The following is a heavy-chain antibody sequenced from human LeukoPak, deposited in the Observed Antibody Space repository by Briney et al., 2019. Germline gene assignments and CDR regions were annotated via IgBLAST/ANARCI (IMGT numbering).Heavy chain of an antibody. J-gene: IGHJ4*02. CDR1: GYTHTSYG. Sequence: GASVPVTCKASGYTHTSYGSHWVRPPPGQGLAWMGWISAYNGNTNYAQKLQGRVTMTTDTSTSTAYMELRSLRSDDTAVYYWARGRGYSGYDSSYFDYWGQGNLVTVSS. CDR2: ISAYNGNT. CDR3: ARGRGYSGYDSSYFDY. V-gene: IGHV1-18*04. D-gene: IGHD5-12*01.